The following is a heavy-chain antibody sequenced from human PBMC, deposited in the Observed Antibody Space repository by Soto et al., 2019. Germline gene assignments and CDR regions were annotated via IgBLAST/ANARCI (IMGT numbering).Heavy chain of an antibody. J-gene: IGHJ4*02. V-gene: IGHV3-30*18. CDR1: GFTFSSYG. CDR3: AKIPVHYYDSSGYYDY. CDR2: ISYDGSNK. D-gene: IGHD3-22*01. Sequence: GGSLRLSCAASGFTFSSYGMHWVRQAPGKGLEWVAVISYDGSNKYYADSVKGRFTISRDNSKNTLYLQMNSLRAEDTAVYYCAKIPVHYYDSSGYYDYWGQGNLVTVSS.